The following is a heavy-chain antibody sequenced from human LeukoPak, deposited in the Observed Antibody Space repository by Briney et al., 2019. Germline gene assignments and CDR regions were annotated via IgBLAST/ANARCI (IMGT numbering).Heavy chain of an antibody. CDR2: IHGTGST. J-gene: IGHJ4*01. CDR1: GDSISSYY. CDR3: ATAPHMYFFNF. Sequence: ASETLSLTCTVSGDSISSYYWNWIRQSPGKGLEWIGYIHGTGSTNCNPSLKSRVSIVVDTSKNQFSLKLSSVTAADTAIYYCATAPHMYFFNFWGHGTLVTVSS. D-gene: IGHD2-21*01. V-gene: IGHV4-59*01.